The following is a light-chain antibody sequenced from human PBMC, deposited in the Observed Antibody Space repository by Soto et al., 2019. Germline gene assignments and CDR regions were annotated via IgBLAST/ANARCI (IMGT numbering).Light chain of an antibody. CDR1: QSVSIH. Sequence: ETVMTQSPGTLSVSLGERATLSCRASQSVSIHLAWYQQKPGQAPRLLIYDTSTRATGIPARFSGSGSGTEFTLTISSLQSEDFAVYYCQQYDNSPLTFGGGTKVDIK. V-gene: IGKV3-15*01. CDR2: DTS. J-gene: IGKJ4*01. CDR3: QQYDNSPLT.